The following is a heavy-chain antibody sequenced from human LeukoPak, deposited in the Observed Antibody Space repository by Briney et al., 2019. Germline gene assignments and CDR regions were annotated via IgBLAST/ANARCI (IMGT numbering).Heavy chain of an antibody. D-gene: IGHD1-1*01. V-gene: IGHV4-59*08. CDR3: ARHGTGSLDY. CDR2: IYYSGST. J-gene: IGHJ4*02. Sequence: SETLSLTCTVSGGSISSYYWSWIRQPPGKGLEWIGYIYYSGSTNYNPSLKSRVTISVDTSKNQFSLKLSSVTAADTAVYYCARHGTGSLDYWGQGTLVTVSS. CDR1: GGSISSYY.